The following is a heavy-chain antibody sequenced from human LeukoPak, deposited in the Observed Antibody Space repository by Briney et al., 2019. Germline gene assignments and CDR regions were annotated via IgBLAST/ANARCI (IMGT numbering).Heavy chain of an antibody. CDR2: TSSSDDGK. CDR3: ARETSGYGFYAFDI. V-gene: IGHV3-23*01. CDR1: GFSLSSYA. D-gene: IGHD5-12*01. Sequence: PGGSLRLSCTVSGFSLSSYAMSWVRRAPGKGLEWVSATSSSDDGKYYADSVRGRFTISRDNAKNSLYLQMNSLRAEDTAVYYCARETSGYGFYAFDIWGQGTMVTVSS. J-gene: IGHJ3*02.